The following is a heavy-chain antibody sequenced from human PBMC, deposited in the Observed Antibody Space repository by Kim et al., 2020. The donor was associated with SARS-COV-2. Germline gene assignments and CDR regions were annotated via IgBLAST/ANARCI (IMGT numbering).Heavy chain of an antibody. D-gene: IGHD2-2*01. CDR3: ARMDFDRLMPYNWFDP. J-gene: IGHJ5*02. CDR2: IFNSGST. V-gene: IGHV4-31*03. CDR1: GGSMSSGNFY. Sequence: TLSLSCIVSGGSMSSGNFYWNWIRQVPGKGLEWIGYIFNSGSTYYNPSLKSRVTISLDTSKNQFSLKLTSVTAADTALYYCARMDFDRLMPYNWFDPWGPGTLVRVSS.